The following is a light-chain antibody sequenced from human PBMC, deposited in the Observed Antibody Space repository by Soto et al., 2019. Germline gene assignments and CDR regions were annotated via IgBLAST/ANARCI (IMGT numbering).Light chain of an antibody. CDR2: GAS. J-gene: IGKJ4*01. CDR3: QHYGSSPGLT. Sequence: EIVLTQSPDTLSLSPGERATLSCRASQSVSSSYLAWYQQKPGQAPRLLIYGASSRATGIPDRFSASGSGTDFTLTISRLESEDSAVYYCQHYGSSPGLTFGGGTKVDIK. V-gene: IGKV3-20*01. CDR1: QSVSSSY.